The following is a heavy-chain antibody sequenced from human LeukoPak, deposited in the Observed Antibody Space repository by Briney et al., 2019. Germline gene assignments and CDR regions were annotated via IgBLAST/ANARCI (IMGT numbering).Heavy chain of an antibody. V-gene: IGHV6-1*01. D-gene: IGHD2-2*01. CDR2: TYYRSIWYH. CDR1: GDSVSSHSSA. J-gene: IGHJ6*02. Sequence: SQTLSLTCAISGDSVSSHSSAWNWIRQSPSRGLEWLGRTYYRSIWYHDYAVSVSSRISINPYTSKNQFSLQLTSVTPEDTAVYYCARDPAYNYGMDVWGQGTTVTVSS. CDR3: ARDPAYNYGMDV.